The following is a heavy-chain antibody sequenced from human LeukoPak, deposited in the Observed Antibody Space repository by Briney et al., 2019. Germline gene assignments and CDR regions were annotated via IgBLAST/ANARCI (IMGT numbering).Heavy chain of an antibody. V-gene: IGHV3-48*04. J-gene: IGHJ4*02. CDR1: GFTFSSYS. CDR2: ISSSSSTI. Sequence: GGSLRLSCAASGFTFSSYSMNWVRQAPGKGLEWVSYISSSSSTIYYADSVKGRFTISRDNAKNSLYLQMNSLRAEDTAVYYCARGAYYDILTGYFLIWGFDYWGQGTLVTVSS. D-gene: IGHD3-9*01. CDR3: ARGAYYDILTGYFLIWGFDY.